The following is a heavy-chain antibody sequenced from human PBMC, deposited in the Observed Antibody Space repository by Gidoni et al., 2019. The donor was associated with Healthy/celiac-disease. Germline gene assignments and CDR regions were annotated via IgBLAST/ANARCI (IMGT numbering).Heavy chain of an antibody. CDR3: ARRYCSGGSCSSAFDI. CDR1: GFTFSSYE. D-gene: IGHD2-15*01. J-gene: IGHJ3*02. CDR2: ISSSGSTI. Sequence: EVQLVESGGGLVQPGGSLRLSCAASGFTFSSYEMNWVRQAPGKGLEWVSYISSSGSTIYYADSVKGRFTISRDNAKNSLYLQMNSLRAEDTAVYYCARRYCSGGSCSSAFDIWGQGTMVTVSS. V-gene: IGHV3-48*03.